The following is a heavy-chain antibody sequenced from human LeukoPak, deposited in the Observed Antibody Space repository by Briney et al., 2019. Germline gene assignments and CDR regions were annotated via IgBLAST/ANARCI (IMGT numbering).Heavy chain of an antibody. Sequence: PGGSLRLSCAASGFTFSSYAMSWVRQAPGKGLEWVSAISGSGGSTYYADSVKGRFTISRDNSKNTLYLQMNSLRAEDTAVYYCAKAPLVVVPAAPKGGPDIVASTVDYWGQGTLVTVSS. J-gene: IGHJ4*02. CDR3: AKAPLVVVPAAPKGGPDIVASTVDY. D-gene: IGHD2-2*01. CDR1: GFTFSSYA. V-gene: IGHV3-23*01. CDR2: ISGSGGST.